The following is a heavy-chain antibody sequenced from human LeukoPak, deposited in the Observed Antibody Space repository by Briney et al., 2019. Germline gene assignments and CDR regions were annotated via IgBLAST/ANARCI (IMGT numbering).Heavy chain of an antibody. V-gene: IGHV1-46*01. J-gene: IGHJ4*02. CDR2: INPSGGST. CDR3: ARDSDYDVLTGYYHTRGLKY. CDR1: GCTFTSYY. Sequence: ASVTVSCKASGCTFTSYYMHRVRQAPGQGLEWMGIINPSGGSTSYAQKFQGRVTMTRDMSTSTVYMELSSLRSEDTAVYYCARDSDYDVLTGYYHTRGLKYWGQGTLVTVSS. D-gene: IGHD3-9*01.